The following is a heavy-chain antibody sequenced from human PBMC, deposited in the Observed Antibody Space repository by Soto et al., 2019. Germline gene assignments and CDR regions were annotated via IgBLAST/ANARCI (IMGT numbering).Heavy chain of an antibody. CDR3: AGESAPGWFDP. CDR2: IYYSGST. Sequence: SETLSLTCTVSGGSISSYYWSWIRQPPGKGLEWIGYIYYSGSTNYNPSLKSRVTVSVDTSKNQFSLKLSSVTAADTAVYYCAGESAPGWFDPWGQGTLVTVSS. CDR1: GGSISSYY. V-gene: IGHV4-59*01. J-gene: IGHJ5*02.